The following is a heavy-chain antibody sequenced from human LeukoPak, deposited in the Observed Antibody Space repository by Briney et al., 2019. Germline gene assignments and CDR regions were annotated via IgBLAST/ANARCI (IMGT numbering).Heavy chain of an antibody. CDR1: GGSISSYY. V-gene: IGHV4-59*08. J-gene: IGHJ4*02. Sequence: SETLSLTCTVSGGSISSYYWSWIRQPPGKGLEWIGYIYYSGSTNYNPSLKSRVTISVDTSKNQFSLKLSPVTAADTAVYYCARMGIVGALDYWGQGTLVTVSS. CDR3: ARMGIVGALDY. CDR2: IYYSGST. D-gene: IGHD1-26*01.